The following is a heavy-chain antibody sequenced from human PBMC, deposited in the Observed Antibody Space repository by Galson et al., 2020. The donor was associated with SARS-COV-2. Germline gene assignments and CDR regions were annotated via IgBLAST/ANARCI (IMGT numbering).Heavy chain of an antibody. CDR2: IDWDDDK. Sequence: SGPTLVKPTQTLTLTCTFSGLSCVSWIRQPPGKALEWLAHIDWDDDKYYNTSLKTRLTIPKDTSKNQVVLTMTDMDPVDTATYYCARMRGIRCNKNKSYYGFDVWGPGTTVTVSS. J-gene: IGHJ6*02. CDR1: GLSC. V-gene: IGHV2-70*01. D-gene: IGHD2-8*01. CDR3: ARMRGIRCNKNKSYYGFDV.